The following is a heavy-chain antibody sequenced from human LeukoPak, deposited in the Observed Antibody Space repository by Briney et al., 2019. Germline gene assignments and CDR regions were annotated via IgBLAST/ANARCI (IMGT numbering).Heavy chain of an antibody. V-gene: IGHV3-53*01. Sequence: PGGSLRLSCAASGFTVSSNYMSWVRQAPGKGLEWVSVIYSGGSTYYADSVKGRFTISRDNAKNTLDLQMNSLRAEDTAVYYCAKHAGDVWGSYRRGQIIGYFDYWGQGTLVTVSS. CDR3: AKHAGDVWGSYRRGQIIGYFDY. CDR1: GFTVSSNY. D-gene: IGHD3-16*02. J-gene: IGHJ4*02. CDR2: IYSGGST.